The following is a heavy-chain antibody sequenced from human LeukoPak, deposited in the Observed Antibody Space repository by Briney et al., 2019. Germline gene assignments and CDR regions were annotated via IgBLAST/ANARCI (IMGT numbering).Heavy chain of an antibody. CDR2: IYYSGST. V-gene: IGHV4-30-4*08. CDR1: GGSISSGDYY. Sequence: SQTLSLTCTVSGGSISSGDYYWSWIRQPPGKGLEWIGYIYYSGSTYYNPSLKSRVTISVDTSKNQFALKLSSVTAADTAVYYCARYDIAAAYFDYWGQGNLVTVSS. D-gene: IGHD6-13*01. CDR3: ARYDIAAAYFDY. J-gene: IGHJ4*02.